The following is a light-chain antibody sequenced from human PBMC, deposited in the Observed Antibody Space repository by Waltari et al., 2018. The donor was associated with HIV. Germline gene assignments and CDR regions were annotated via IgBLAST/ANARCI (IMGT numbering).Light chain of an antibody. V-gene: IGLV1-47*01. CDR1: SSHIGSNS. CDR2: RNN. Sequence: QSVLTQPPSASGTPGQRVTISCSGSSSHIGSNSVSWYQQLPGTAPKLLIYRNNQRPSGVPDRFSGSKSGTSASLAISGLRSEDEADYYCAAWVDSLSVVFGGGTKLTVL. J-gene: IGLJ2*01. CDR3: AAWVDSLSVV.